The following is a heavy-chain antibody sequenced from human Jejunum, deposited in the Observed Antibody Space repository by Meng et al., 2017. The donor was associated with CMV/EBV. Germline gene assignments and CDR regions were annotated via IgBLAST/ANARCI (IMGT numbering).Heavy chain of an antibody. Sequence: TSYYMHWVRQAPGQGLEWMGILNPSGGSTSYAQKFQGRVTMTRDTSTSTVYMELSSLRSEDTAVYYCARDGGYCSSTSCYKGGYFDYWGQGTLVTVSS. CDR1: TSYY. CDR3: ARDGGYCSSTSCYKGGYFDY. V-gene: IGHV1-46*01. D-gene: IGHD2-2*02. CDR2: LNPSGGST. J-gene: IGHJ4*02.